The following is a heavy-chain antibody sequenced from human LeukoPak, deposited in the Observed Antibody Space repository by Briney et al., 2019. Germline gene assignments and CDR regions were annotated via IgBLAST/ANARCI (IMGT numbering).Heavy chain of an antibody. CDR2: ISWNSGNI. Sequence: GGSLRLSCVASGFTFDDYAMHWVRQAPGKGLEWVLGISWNSGNIDYADSVKGRLTISRDNAKNSLFLQMNSLRTEDTALYYCAKEQDYFDSWGQGTLVTVSS. CDR3: AKEQDYFDS. J-gene: IGHJ4*02. V-gene: IGHV3-9*01. CDR1: GFTFDDYA.